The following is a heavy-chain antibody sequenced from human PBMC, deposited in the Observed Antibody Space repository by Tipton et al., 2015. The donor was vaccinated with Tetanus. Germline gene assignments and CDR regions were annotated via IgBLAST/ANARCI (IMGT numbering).Heavy chain of an antibody. CDR1: GGTFSSYA. Sequence: QLVQSGAEVKKPGSSVKVPCKASGGTFSSYAISWVRQAPGQGLEWMGGIIPIFGTANYAQKFQGRVTITADESTSTAHMELSSLRSGDTAVYYCARGLGQQQPLYFDYWGQGTLVTVSS. CDR2: IIPIFGTA. V-gene: IGHV1-69*01. CDR3: ARGLGQQQPLYFDY. D-gene: IGHD6-13*01. J-gene: IGHJ4*02.